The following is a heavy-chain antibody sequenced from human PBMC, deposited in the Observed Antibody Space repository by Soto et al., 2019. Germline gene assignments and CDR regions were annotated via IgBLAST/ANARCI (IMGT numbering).Heavy chain of an antibody. V-gene: IGHV3-21*01. J-gene: IGHJ4*02. Sequence: GGSLRLSCAASGFTFSSYSMNWVRQAPGKGLEWVSSISSSSSYIYYADSVKGRFTISRDNAKNSLYLQMNSLRAEDTAVYYCARSPGYFDWLLDYWGQGTLVTVSS. CDR1: GFTFSSYS. D-gene: IGHD3-9*01. CDR2: ISSSSSYI. CDR3: ARSPGYFDWLLDY.